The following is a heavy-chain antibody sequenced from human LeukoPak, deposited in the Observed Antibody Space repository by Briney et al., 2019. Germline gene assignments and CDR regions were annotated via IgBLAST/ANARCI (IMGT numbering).Heavy chain of an antibody. Sequence: KVSCKGFGYSFTNYWIGWVRQMPGKGLEWMGIIYPDYSETTYSPSFQGQVTMSVDKSINTAYLQWNSLRASDTAMYYCARHTDGNDSDAFDIWGQGTMVAVAS. CDR3: ARHTDGNDSDAFDI. CDR2: IYPDYSET. J-gene: IGHJ3*02. CDR1: GYSFTNYW. D-gene: IGHD2-8*02. V-gene: IGHV5-51*01.